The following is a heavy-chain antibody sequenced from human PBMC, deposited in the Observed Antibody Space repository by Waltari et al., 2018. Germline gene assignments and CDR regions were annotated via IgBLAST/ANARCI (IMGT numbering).Heavy chain of an antibody. Sequence: EVQLVESGGGLVQPGGSLRLPCAASGFTFPHCWMSWVRQAPGKGLELVANIEQDGSQKEYVDSVKGRFTISRDNAKNSLYLEMKSLRVEDTAVYYCARGGLTIFAVLASWGQGTLVTVSS. J-gene: IGHJ4*02. CDR2: IEQDGSQK. V-gene: IGHV3-7*01. D-gene: IGHD3-3*01. CDR3: ARGGLTIFAVLAS. CDR1: GFTFPHCW.